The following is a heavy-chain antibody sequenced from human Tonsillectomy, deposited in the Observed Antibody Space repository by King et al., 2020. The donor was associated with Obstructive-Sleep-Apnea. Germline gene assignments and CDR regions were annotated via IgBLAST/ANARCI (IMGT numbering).Heavy chain of an antibody. CDR2: IFPADSDT. D-gene: IGHD4-11*01. J-gene: IGHJ4*02. V-gene: IGHV5-51*01. Sequence: GGEGRKRGGALKISCKGSGYSFTSYWIGWVRQRPGKGLEWMGIIFPADSDTRYSQSFQGRVTISADKSMSTAYLQWSSLKASDTALYDCGKQFDYPRRVNFDHWGRGTLVTVPS. CDR1: GYSFTSYW. CDR3: GKQFDYPRRVNFDH.